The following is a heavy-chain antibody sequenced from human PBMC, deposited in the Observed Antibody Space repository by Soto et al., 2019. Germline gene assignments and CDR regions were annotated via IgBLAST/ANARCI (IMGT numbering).Heavy chain of an antibody. D-gene: IGHD2-15*01. V-gene: IGHV1-69*13. CDR2: IIPIFGTA. J-gene: IGHJ1*01. CDR3: ARGGVVVAATVGRFPH. CDR1: GGTFSSYA. Sequence: GASVKVSCKASGGTFSSYAISWVRQAPGQGLEWMGGIIPIFGTANYAQKFQGRVTITADESTSTAYMELSSLRSEDTAVYYCARGGVVVAATVGRFPHWGQGTLVTVSS.